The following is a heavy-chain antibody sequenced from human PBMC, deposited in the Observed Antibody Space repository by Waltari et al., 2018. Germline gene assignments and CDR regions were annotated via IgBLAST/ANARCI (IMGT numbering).Heavy chain of an antibody. CDR1: GFPFSNHA. J-gene: IGHJ4*02. V-gene: IGHV3-23*04. CDR2: ISGGGGHT. CDR3: AKWTGYYEATFDY. Sequence: EVQLVESGGGLVQPGGSLRLTCAASGFPFSNHAMSWVRQGPGKGVEWVSSISGGGGHTYDADSVKGRFTISRDSSKNTLDLQMNSLRAEDTALYYCAKWTGYYEATFDYWGQGTLVTVSS. D-gene: IGHD1-26*01.